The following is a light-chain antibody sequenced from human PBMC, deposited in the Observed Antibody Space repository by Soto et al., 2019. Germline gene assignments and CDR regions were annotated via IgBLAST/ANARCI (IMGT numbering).Light chain of an antibody. J-gene: IGKJ1*01. Sequence: DIEMTQSPLSLYASVGYRFTISCRTSQNIGFFLNWYQQRPGEAPKLLXFAASILESGVPSRFSGGGSGTDFTLTIDSLQTDDFETYYCQHYNSYSEAFGQGTKV. V-gene: IGKV1-5*01. CDR1: QNIGFF. CDR3: QHYNSYSEA. CDR2: AAS.